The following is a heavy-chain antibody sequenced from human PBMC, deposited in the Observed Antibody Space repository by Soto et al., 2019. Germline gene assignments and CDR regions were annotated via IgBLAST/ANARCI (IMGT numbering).Heavy chain of an antibody. CDR2: ISYDGSNK. Sequence: GGSLRLSCAASGFTFSSYGMHWVRQAPGKGLEWVAVISYDGSNKYYADSVKGRFTISRDNSKNTLYLQMNSLRAEDTAVYYCAKDYSSSSSGFDYWGQGTLVTVSS. V-gene: IGHV3-30*18. J-gene: IGHJ4*02. CDR1: GFTFSSYG. CDR3: AKDYSSSSSGFDY. D-gene: IGHD6-6*01.